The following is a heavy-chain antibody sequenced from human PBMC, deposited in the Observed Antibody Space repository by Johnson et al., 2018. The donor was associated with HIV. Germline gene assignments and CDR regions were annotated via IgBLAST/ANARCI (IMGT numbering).Heavy chain of an antibody. CDR1: GFTFSSYG. CDR3: AKGGGSQWAPLGAFDI. V-gene: IGHV3-9*01. D-gene: IGHD2-8*01. CDR2: ISWNSGSI. Sequence: VQLVESGGGVVQPGRSLRLSCAASGFTFSSYGMHWVRQAPGKGLEWVSGISWNSGSIGYADSVKGRFTISRDNAKNSLYLQMNSLRAEDTALYYCAKGGGSQWAPLGAFDIWGQGTMVTVSS. J-gene: IGHJ3*02.